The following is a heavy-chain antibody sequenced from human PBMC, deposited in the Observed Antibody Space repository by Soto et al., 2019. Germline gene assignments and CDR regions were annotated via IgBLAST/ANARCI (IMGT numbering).Heavy chain of an antibody. CDR3: ARGGNFDISNYLDD. D-gene: IGHD3-22*01. V-gene: IGHV1-3*01. CDR1: GYTLTSYG. J-gene: IGHJ1*01. CDR2: INPGNGNT. Sequence: PAKLSSTDPGYTLTSYGMNWVHPAPGRGLEWMGWINPGNGNTKYSQKFQGRVIIERDTSASTAYMELSSLRSEDTAVEYCARGGNFDISNYLDDWGLGTLVTFSS.